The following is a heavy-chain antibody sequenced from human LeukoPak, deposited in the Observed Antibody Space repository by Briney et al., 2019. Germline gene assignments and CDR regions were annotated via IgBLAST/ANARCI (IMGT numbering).Heavy chain of an antibody. Sequence: SETLSLTCAVYGGSFSGYYWSWIRQPPGKGLEWIGEINHSGSTNYNPSLKSRVTISVDTSKNQFSLKLSSVTAADTAVYYCASRLLWFGELSQTADYWGQGTLVTVSS. J-gene: IGHJ4*02. CDR1: GGSFSGYY. CDR3: ASRLLWFGELSQTADY. D-gene: IGHD3-10*01. CDR2: INHSGST. V-gene: IGHV4-34*01.